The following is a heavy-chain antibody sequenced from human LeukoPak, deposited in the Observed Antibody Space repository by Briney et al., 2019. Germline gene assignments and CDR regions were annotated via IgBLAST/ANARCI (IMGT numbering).Heavy chain of an antibody. J-gene: IGHJ4*02. Sequence: GASVKVSCKASGYTFTSYYMHWVRQAPGQGLEWMGLINPTGDSIGYAQKFQGRVTMTRDMSTGTDYLELSSLRAEDTAVYYCARAGYSGYESVGLDYWGQGTLVTVSS. CDR1: GYTFTSYY. CDR3: ARAGYSGYESVGLDY. CDR2: INPTGDSI. V-gene: IGHV1-46*01. D-gene: IGHD5-12*01.